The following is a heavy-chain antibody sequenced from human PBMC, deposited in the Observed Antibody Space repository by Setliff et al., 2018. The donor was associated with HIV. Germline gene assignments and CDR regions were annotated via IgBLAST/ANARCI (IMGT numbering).Heavy chain of an antibody. J-gene: IGHJ6*02. D-gene: IGHD2-2*01. CDR3: ARDLIVVVPAAHYYYYGMDV. CDR1: GYTFTSYA. Sequence: ASVKVSCKASGYTFTSYAMHWVRQAPGQRLEWMGWINAGNGNTKYSQKFQGRVTITRDTSASTAYMELSSLRSEDTAVYYCARDLIVVVPAAHYYYYGMDVWGQGTTVTVSS. CDR2: INAGNGNT. V-gene: IGHV1-3*01.